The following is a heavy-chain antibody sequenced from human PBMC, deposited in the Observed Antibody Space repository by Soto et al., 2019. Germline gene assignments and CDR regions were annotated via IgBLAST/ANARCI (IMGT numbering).Heavy chain of an antibody. CDR3: ARDHNWDFDY. CDR2: INPDGSSI. D-gene: IGHD1-20*01. CDR1: GFTFSNYW. V-gene: IGHV3-74*03. Sequence: EVQLVESGGGLVQPGGSLRLSCAASGFTFSNYWMQWVRQAPGKGLVWVSRINPDGSSIKYADSVKGRFTISRDNAKNTLYLQMNSLRAEDTAVYYCARDHNWDFDYWGQGTLVTVSS. J-gene: IGHJ4*02.